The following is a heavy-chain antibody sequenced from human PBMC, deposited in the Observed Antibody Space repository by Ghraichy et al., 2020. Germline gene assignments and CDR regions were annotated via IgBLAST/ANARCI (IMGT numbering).Heavy chain of an antibody. CDR1: GYTFTGYY. CDR3: ARDRSWNYSFDY. Sequence: ASVKVSCKASGYTFTGYYMHWVRQAPGQGLEWMGWINPNSGGTNYAQKFQGRVTMTRDTSISTAYMELSRLRSDDTAVYYCARDRSWNYSFDYWGQGTLVTVSS. V-gene: IGHV1-2*02. CDR2: INPNSGGT. J-gene: IGHJ4*02. D-gene: IGHD1-7*01.